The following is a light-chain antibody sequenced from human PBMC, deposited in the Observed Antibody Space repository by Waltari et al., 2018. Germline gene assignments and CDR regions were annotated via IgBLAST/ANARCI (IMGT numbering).Light chain of an antibody. Sequence: EILLTQSPGTLSLSLGQRATVACRASQSVSRALAWYQQTPGQAPRLLIYGASTRATGIPDRFSGSGSGTDFSLTISRLEPDDFAVYYCQHYLRLPVTFGQGTTVEI. CDR3: QHYLRLPVT. V-gene: IGKV3-20*01. CDR1: QSVSRA. J-gene: IGKJ1*01. CDR2: GAS.